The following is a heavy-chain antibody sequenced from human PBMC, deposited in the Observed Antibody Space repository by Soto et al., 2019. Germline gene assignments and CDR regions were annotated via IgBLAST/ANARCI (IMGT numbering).Heavy chain of an antibody. CDR1: GYTFTSYY. Sequence: ASVKVSCKASGYTFTSYYMQWVRQAPGQGLELMGIINPSGGSTSYAQKFQGRVTMTRDTSTSTVYMELSSLRSEDTAVYYCARDGPNFFCSSTSCYTGFDYWGQGTLVTVSS. V-gene: IGHV1-46*01. J-gene: IGHJ4*02. CDR3: ARDGPNFFCSSTSCYTGFDY. D-gene: IGHD2-2*02. CDR2: INPSGGST.